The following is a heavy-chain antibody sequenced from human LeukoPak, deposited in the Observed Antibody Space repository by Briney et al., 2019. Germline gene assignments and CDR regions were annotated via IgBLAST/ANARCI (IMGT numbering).Heavy chain of an antibody. CDR3: ARDTADYDYVWGSSFDP. CDR2: INPNSGGT. CDR1: GYTFTGYY. D-gene: IGHD3-16*01. J-gene: IGHJ5*02. Sequence: ASVKVSCKASGYTFTGYYMHWVRQAPGQGLEWMGWINPNSGGTNYAQKFQGRVTMTRDTSISTAYVELSRLRSDDTAVYYCARDTADYDYVWGSSFDPWGQGTLVTVSS. V-gene: IGHV1-2*02.